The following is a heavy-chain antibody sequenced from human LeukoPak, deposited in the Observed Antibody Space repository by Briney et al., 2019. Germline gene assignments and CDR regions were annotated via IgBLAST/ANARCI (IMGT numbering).Heavy chain of an antibody. CDR2: ISSSSSTR. CDR1: GFTFSSYE. CDR3: ARDHFTKPIDY. J-gene: IGHJ4*02. Sequence: GGSLRLSCAASGFTFSSYEMNWVRQAPGKGLEWVSYISSSSSTRYYADSVKGRFTISRDNAKNSLYLQMNSLRAEDTAVYYCARDHFTKPIDYWGQGTLVTVSS. D-gene: IGHD2-8*01. V-gene: IGHV3-48*03.